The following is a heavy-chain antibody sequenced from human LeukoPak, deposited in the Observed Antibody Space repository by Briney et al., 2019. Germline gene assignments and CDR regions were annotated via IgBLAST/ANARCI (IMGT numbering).Heavy chain of an antibody. Sequence: PGGSLRLSCAASGFTFSSYSMNWVRQAPGKGLEWVSSISSSSSYIYYADSVKGRFTISRDNAKNSLYLQMNSLRAEDSSVYYCARPTTVTTTSADAFDIWGQGTMVTVSS. CDR2: ISSSSSYI. V-gene: IGHV3-21*01. CDR3: ARPTTVTTTSADAFDI. D-gene: IGHD4-17*01. J-gene: IGHJ3*02. CDR1: GFTFSSYS.